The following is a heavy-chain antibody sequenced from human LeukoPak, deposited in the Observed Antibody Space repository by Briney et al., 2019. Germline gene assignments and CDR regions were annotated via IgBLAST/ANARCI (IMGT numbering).Heavy chain of an antibody. CDR2: IKEDGSEK. Sequence: GGSLRLSCAASGFTFSSYWMNWVRQAPGKGLEWVANIKEDGSEKYYVDSVKGRFTITRDNAKNSLYLQMSSLRVEDTALYYCARTPGYDYYYIDVWGKGATVTV. V-gene: IGHV3-7*01. CDR3: ARTPGYDYYYIDV. CDR1: GFTFSSYW. J-gene: IGHJ6*03.